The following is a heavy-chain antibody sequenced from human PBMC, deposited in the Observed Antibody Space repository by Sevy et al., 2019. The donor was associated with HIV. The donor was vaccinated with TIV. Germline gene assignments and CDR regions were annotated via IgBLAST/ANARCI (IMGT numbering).Heavy chain of an antibody. Sequence: ASVKVSCKASGYTFTGYYMHWVRQAPGQGLEWMGRINPNSGGTNYAQKFQGRVTMTRATSISTAYMELGRLRSDDTAVYYCASGGYYDSSGYYWLDYWGQGTLVTVSS. CDR2: INPNSGGT. CDR1: GYTFTGYY. CDR3: ASGGYYDSSGYYWLDY. V-gene: IGHV1-2*06. J-gene: IGHJ4*02. D-gene: IGHD3-22*01.